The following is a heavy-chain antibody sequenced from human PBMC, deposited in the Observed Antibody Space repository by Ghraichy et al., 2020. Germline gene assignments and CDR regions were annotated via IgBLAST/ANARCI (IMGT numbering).Heavy chain of an antibody. CDR2: FDPEDGET. CDR1: GYTLTELS. CDR3: AGYDSYYYGMDV. Sequence: ASVKVSCKVSGYTLTELSMHWVRQAPGKGLEWMGGFDPEDGETIYAQKFQGRVTMTEDTSTDTAYMELSSLRSEDTAVYYCAGYDSYYYGMDVWGQGTTVIVAS. D-gene: IGHD3-22*01. J-gene: IGHJ6*02. V-gene: IGHV1-24*01.